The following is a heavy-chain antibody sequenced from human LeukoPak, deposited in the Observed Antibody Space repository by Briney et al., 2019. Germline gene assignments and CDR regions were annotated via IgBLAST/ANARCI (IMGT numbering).Heavy chain of an antibody. D-gene: IGHD6-13*01. CDR2: LSHSGSMI. V-gene: IGHV3-48*03. Sequence: PGGSLRPSRAASGLTFSNYELNWVRQAPGKGLDWDLYLSHSGSMIYSADYVKGRFPINRDNAKNSLYLQMNSMRAEDTAVYYCARGVGSSWPGWFDPWGQGTLVTVSS. CDR1: GLTFSNYE. J-gene: IGHJ5*02. CDR3: ARGVGSSWPGWFDP.